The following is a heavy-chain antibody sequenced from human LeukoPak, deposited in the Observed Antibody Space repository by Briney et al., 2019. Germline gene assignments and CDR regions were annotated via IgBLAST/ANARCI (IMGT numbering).Heavy chain of an antibody. CDR1: GFTVSSNY. D-gene: IGHD6-13*01. CDR3: TKRARMGIAAAGDGFHI. J-gene: IGHJ3*02. Sequence: GGSLRLSCAASGFTVSSNYMSWVRQAPGKGLEWVSGISWDSAAIGYADSVRGRFTLSRDNAKNSLFLQMSSLRVEDTALYYCTKRARMGIAAAGDGFHIWGQGTMVTVSS. CDR2: ISWDSAAI. V-gene: IGHV3-9*01.